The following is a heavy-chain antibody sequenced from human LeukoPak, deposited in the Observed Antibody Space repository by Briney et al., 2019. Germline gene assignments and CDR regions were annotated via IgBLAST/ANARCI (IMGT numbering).Heavy chain of an antibody. CDR3: ARDREGYSGYAVVD. V-gene: IGHV4-31*03. J-gene: IGHJ4*02. CDR2: IYYSGST. Sequence: SETLSLTCTVSGGSISSGGYYWSWIRQHPGKGLEWIGHIYYSGSTYYNPSLKSRVTISVDTSKNQFSLKLSSVTAADTAVYYCARDREGYSGYAVVDWGQGTLVTVSS. D-gene: IGHD5-12*01. CDR1: GGSISSGGYY.